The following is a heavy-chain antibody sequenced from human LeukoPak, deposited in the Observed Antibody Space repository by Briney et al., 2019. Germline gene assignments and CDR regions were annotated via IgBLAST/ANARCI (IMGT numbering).Heavy chain of an antibody. Sequence: PSETLSLTCSVSGGSIIGYYWSWIRQPPGKGLEWIASIYYSGSTNYNPSLKSRVTISVDTSKNQFSLKLSSVTAADTAVYYCARGYYDSSGYLISYNWFDPWGQGTLVTVSS. CDR3: ARGYYDSSGYLISYNWFDP. CDR1: GGSIIGYY. D-gene: IGHD3-22*01. CDR2: IYYSGST. J-gene: IGHJ5*02. V-gene: IGHV4-59*01.